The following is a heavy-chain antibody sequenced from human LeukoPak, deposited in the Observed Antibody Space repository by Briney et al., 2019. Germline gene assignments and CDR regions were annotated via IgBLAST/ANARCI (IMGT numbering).Heavy chain of an antibody. J-gene: IGHJ5*02. CDR2: IYHSGST. D-gene: IGHD3-3*01. Sequence: SGTLSLTCAVSGGSISSSNWWSWVRQPPGKGLEWIGEIYHSGSTNYNPSLKSRVTISVDKSKNQFSLKLSSVTAADTAVYYCARENRDDFWSGNNWFDPWGQGTLVTVSS. CDR1: GGSISSSNW. V-gene: IGHV4-4*02. CDR3: ARENRDDFWSGNNWFDP.